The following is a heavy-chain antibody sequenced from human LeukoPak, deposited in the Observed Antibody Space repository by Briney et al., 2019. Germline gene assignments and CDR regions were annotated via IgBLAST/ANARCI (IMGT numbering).Heavy chain of an antibody. V-gene: IGHV4-39*07. D-gene: IGHD6-19*01. Sequence: SETLSLTCTVSGDSFSSVTDYWAWIRQPPGKGLEWIASGDYSGGTYYNPSLESRVAISADMSKNQFSLKLTSVTGADTAVYCAGERGEEYSSGWYKRNYFDNWGQGIRVTVSS. CDR1: GDSFSSVTDY. J-gene: IGHJ4*02. CDR2: GDYSGGT. CDR3: GERGEEYSSGWYKRNYFDN.